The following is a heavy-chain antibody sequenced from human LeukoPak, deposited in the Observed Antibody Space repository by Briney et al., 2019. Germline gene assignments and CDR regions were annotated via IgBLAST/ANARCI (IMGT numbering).Heavy chain of an antibody. CDR3: AREGITGTTLPIDP. J-gene: IGHJ5*02. D-gene: IGHD1-7*01. CDR1: GGSISSSNYY. Sequence: PSETLSLTCTVSGGSISSSNYYWGWIRQPPGKGLEWIGSIYYSGSTYYNPSLKSRVTISVDTSKNQFSLKLSSVTAADTAVYYCAREGITGTTLPIDPWGQGTLVTVSS. V-gene: IGHV4-39*07. CDR2: IYYSGST.